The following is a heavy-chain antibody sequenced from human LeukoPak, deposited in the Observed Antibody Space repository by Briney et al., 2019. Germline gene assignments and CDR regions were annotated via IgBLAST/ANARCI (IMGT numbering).Heavy chain of an antibody. Sequence: GGSLRLSCAASGFTFSSYSMNWVRQAPGKGLEWVSSISSSSSYIHYADSVKGRFTISRDNAKNSLYLQMNSLRAEDTAVYYCARKWGYSSGWYGGWVDYWGQGTLVTVSS. D-gene: IGHD6-19*01. CDR1: GFTFSSYS. CDR3: ARKWGYSSGWYGGWVDY. V-gene: IGHV3-21*04. CDR2: ISSSSSYI. J-gene: IGHJ4*02.